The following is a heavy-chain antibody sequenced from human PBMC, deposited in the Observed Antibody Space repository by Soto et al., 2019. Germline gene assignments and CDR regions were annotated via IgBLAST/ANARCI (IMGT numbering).Heavy chain of an antibody. J-gene: IGHJ4*02. D-gene: IGHD6-6*01. CDR1: GFTFNRYW. Sequence: EVQLVESGGGLVQPGGSLRLSCAASGFTFNRYWMGWVRQAPGKGPEWLANRKQDGSERYYVDSVKGRFTISRDNVKNSVYLQMNSLRAEDTAVYYCTRTISALPGDDYWGQGTLVTVSS. CDR3: TRTISALPGDDY. V-gene: IGHV3-7*01. CDR2: RKQDGSER.